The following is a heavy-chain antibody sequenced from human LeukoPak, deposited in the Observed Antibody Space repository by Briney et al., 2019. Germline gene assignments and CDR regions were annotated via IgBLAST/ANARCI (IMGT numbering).Heavy chain of an antibody. V-gene: IGHV1-18*01. CDR1: GYTFTSYG. CDR3: ARGGRDSRSWFFDY. D-gene: IGHD6-13*01. J-gene: IGHJ4*02. Sequence: GAPVKVSCKASGYTFTSYGISRVRQAPGQGLEWMTWISGNNGNTDFAKNFQGRVTMTTDTSTTTVYMELRSLKSDDSAVYFCARGGRDSRSWFFDYWGQGTLVTVSS. CDR2: ISGNNGNT.